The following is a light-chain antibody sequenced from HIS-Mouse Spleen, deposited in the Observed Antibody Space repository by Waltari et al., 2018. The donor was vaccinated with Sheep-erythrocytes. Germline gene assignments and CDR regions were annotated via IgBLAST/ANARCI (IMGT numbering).Light chain of an antibody. V-gene: IGLV2-8*01. CDR3: SSYAGSNNWV. J-gene: IGLJ3*02. CDR1: SSYVGGYHY. CDR2: EVS. Sequence: QSALTQPPSASGSPGQSVTISSTGTSSYVGGYHYVAWYQQHPGKAPKLMIYEVSKRPSGVPDRFSGSKSGNTASLTVSGLQAEDEADYYCSSYAGSNNWVFGGGTKLTVL.